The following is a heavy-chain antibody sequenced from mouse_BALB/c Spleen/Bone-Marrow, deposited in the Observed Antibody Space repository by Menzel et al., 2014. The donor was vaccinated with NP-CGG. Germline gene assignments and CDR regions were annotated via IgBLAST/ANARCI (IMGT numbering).Heavy chain of an antibody. J-gene: IGHJ2*01. CDR2: IDPANDNT. CDR1: GFNIKDTY. V-gene: IGHV14-3*02. CDR3: ASYVYGYYFDY. Sequence: VQLQQSGAELVKPGAPVKLSCTASGFNIKDTYIHWVKQRPEQGLEWIGRIDPANDNTKYDPKFQGKATITADTSPSTAYLQLSSLTSEDTAVYYCASYVYGYYFDYWGQGTTLTVSS. D-gene: IGHD2-2*01.